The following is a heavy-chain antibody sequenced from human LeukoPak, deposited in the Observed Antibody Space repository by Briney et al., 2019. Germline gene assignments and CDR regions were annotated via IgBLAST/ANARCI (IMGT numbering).Heavy chain of an antibody. CDR1: GFTFDGYG. CDR2: IKQDGSEK. V-gene: IGHV3-7*04. Sequence: GGSLRLSCTASGFTFDGYGMSWVRQAPGKGLEWVANIKQDGSEKYYVDSVKGRFTISRDNAKNSLYLQMNSLRVEDTAVYYCARAWSYSTGWYNYWGQGTLVTVSS. D-gene: IGHD6-19*01. CDR3: ARAWSYSTGWYNY. J-gene: IGHJ4*02.